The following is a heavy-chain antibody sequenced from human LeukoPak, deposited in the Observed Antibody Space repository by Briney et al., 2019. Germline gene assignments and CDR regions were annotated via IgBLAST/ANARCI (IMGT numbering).Heavy chain of an antibody. J-gene: IGHJ4*01. CDR3: AESPYIIGRGAFDY. Sequence: ASVKVSCKASGYTFTGYYMHWVRQAPGQGLEWMGWINPNSGGTNYAQKFQGRVTMTRDTSISTAYMELSRLRSDDPAVDYCAESPYIIGRGAFDYWGQGNPVTVSS. D-gene: IGHD6-19*01. CDR2: INPNSGGT. CDR1: GYTFTGYY. V-gene: IGHV1-2*02.